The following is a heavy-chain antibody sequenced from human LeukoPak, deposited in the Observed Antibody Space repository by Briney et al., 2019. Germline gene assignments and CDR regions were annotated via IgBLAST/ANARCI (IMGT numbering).Heavy chain of an antibody. CDR1: GYTFTSYG. CDR3: ARGLGSSWYGRYYYYYYMDV. Sequence: ASVKVSCKASGYTFTSYGISWVRQAPGQGLEWMGWISAYNGNTNYAQKLQGRVTMTTDTSTSTAYMELRSLRSDDTAVYYCARGLGSSWYGRYYYYYYMDVWGKGTTVTVSS. V-gene: IGHV1-18*01. CDR2: ISAYNGNT. J-gene: IGHJ6*03. D-gene: IGHD6-13*01.